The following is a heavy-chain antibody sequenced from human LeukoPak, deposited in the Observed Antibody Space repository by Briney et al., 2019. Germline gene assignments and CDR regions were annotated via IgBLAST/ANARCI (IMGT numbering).Heavy chain of an antibody. D-gene: IGHD1-1*01. J-gene: IGHJ4*02. CDR3: ARYCTFRACSGTKFDS. CDR1: GFTLSSYA. CDR2: INQDESEK. Sequence: GGSLRLSCAASGFTLSSYAMSWVRQAPGKGLEWVANINQDESEKYYVDSVKGRFTISRDNAKNSLYLQMHSLTAEDTAWYYCARYCTFRACSGTKFDSWGPGTLVTVSS. V-gene: IGHV3-7*03.